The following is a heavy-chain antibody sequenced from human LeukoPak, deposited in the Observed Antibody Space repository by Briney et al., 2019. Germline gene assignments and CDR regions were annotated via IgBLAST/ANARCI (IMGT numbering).Heavy chain of an antibody. J-gene: IGHJ5*02. CDR1: GFTVSDNY. CDR3: ARDGINDCSGGSCYPTGFDP. V-gene: IGHV3-53*04. Sequence: GGSLRLSCAASGFTVSDNYMSWVRQAPGKGLEWVSVIYSGGSTYYADSVKGRFTISRHNSKNTLYLQMNSLRAEDTAVYYCARDGINDCSGGSCYPTGFDPWGQGTPVTVSS. D-gene: IGHD2-15*01. CDR2: IYSGGST.